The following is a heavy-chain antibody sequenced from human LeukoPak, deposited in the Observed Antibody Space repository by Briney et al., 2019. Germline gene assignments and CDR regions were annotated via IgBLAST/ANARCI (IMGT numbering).Heavy chain of an antibody. D-gene: IGHD4-17*01. CDR1: GGSISSYY. V-gene: IGHV4-59*01. CDR3: ARVDYGDYEENWFDP. CDR2: IYYSGST. J-gene: IGHJ5*02. Sequence: SETLSLTCTVSGGSISSYYWTWIRRPPGKGLEWIGYIYYSGSTNYNPSLKSRVTLSVDTSKNQFSLKLSSVTAADTAVYYCARVDYGDYEENWFDPWGQGTLVTVSS.